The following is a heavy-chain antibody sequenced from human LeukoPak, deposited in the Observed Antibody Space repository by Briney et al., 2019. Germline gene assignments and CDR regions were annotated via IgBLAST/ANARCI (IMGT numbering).Heavy chain of an antibody. CDR1: GGSISSYY. CDR3: ANGGVADTSNHD. Sequence: SETLSLTCTVSGGSISSYYWSWIRQPPGKGLEWIGYIYYGGSTNYNPSLKSRVTISVDTSKNQFSLKLSSVTAADTAVYYCANGGVADTSNHDWGQGTLVSVSS. V-gene: IGHV4-59*01. D-gene: IGHD2-15*01. J-gene: IGHJ4*02. CDR2: IYYGGST.